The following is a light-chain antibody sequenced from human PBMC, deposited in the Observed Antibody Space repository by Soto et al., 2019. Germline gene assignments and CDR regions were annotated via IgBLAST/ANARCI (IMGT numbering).Light chain of an antibody. Sequence: QSALTQPPSASGSPGQSVTISCTGTSSDVGFYNYVSWYQQHPGKAPKLLIYDVTKRPSGVPDRFSGSKSGNTASLTVSGLQAEDEALYYCTSYAGSDNLGVFGGGNKVTV. CDR3: TSYAGSDNLGV. V-gene: IGLV2-8*01. CDR1: SSDVGFYNY. J-gene: IGLJ2*01. CDR2: DVT.